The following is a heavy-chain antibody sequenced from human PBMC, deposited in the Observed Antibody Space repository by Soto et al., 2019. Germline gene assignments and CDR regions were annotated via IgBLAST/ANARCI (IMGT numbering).Heavy chain of an antibody. Sequence: GGSLRLSCAPSGFTVSSNYMSWVRQAPGKGLECVSVIYNDGTIYYADSVKGPFTISRDTSKNTLYLQMNRLRVEDTSVYYCPRGEEKMEREPPVYGGQGPPVSVTT. CDR3: PRGEEKMEREPPVY. V-gene: IGHV3-53*01. J-gene: IGHJ6*01. CDR2: IYNDGTI. D-gene: IGHD1-26*01. CDR1: GFTVSSNY.